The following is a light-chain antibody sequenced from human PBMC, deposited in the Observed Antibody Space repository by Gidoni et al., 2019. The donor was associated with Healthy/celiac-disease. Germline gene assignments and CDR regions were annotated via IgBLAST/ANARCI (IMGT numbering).Light chain of an antibody. CDR2: DAP. J-gene: IGKJ4*01. CDR1: QSVSSY. Sequence: EIVLTQSPATLSLSPGERATLSCRASQSVSSYLAWYQQTPGQAPRLLIYDAPNRATGIPARFSGSGSGTDFTLTISSLEPEDFAVYYCQQRSNWPPLTFGGGTKVEIK. CDR3: QQRSNWPPLT. V-gene: IGKV3-11*01.